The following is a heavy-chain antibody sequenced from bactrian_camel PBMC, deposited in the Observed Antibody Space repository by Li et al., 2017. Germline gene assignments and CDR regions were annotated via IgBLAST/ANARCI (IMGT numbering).Heavy chain of an antibody. V-gene: IGHV3S54*01. Sequence: HVQLVESGGGSVQAGGTLKLSCVASGIVFGFCGMGWYRQAPGKEREEVARIDSDGSHTYAASIEGRFTISQDNAKNTLYLQMDNLKPEDSAMYYCGTEVDVGPYSDYDECNWNYWGPGTQVTVS. CDR2: IDSDGSHT. CDR3: GTEVDVGPYSDYDECNWNY. D-gene: IGHD4*01. J-gene: IGHJ4*01. CDR1: GIVFGFCG.